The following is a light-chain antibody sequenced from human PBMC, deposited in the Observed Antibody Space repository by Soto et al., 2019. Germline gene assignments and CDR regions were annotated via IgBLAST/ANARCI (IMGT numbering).Light chain of an antibody. CDR1: QGVSDC. V-gene: IGKV3D-11*01. CDR2: DAS. CDR3: QQRYNWSLT. Sequence: EIVLKQSPAILSLSPGERATLXCRANQGVSDCLAWYQQKPGQAPRLLIYDASDRATGIPDRFSGRGSGTDYTLTISSRVQADVAGEYYQQRYNWSLTVGEGGKVDVK. J-gene: IGKJ4*01.